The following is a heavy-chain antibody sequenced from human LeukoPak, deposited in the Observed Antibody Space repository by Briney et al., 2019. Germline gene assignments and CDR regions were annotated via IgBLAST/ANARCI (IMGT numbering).Heavy chain of an antibody. Sequence: SETLSLTCTVSGGSISSSSYYWGWIRQPPGKGLEWIGSIYYSGSTYYNPSLKSRVTISVDTSKNQFSLNLSSVTAADTAVYYCARRTETSGWYYFDYWGQGTLVTVSS. CDR3: ARRTETSGWYYFDY. CDR2: IYYSGST. V-gene: IGHV4-39*01. CDR1: GGSISSSSYY. J-gene: IGHJ4*02. D-gene: IGHD6-19*01.